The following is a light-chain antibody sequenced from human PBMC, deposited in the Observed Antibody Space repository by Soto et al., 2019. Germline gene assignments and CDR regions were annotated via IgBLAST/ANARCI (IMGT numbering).Light chain of an antibody. CDR3: QQYSTYPLT. CDR2: EAS. CDR1: QSISSW. J-gene: IGKJ4*01. V-gene: IGKV1-5*03. Sequence: DLQMTQSPFTLSASVGDRVTITCRASQSISSWLAWYQQKPGEVPKLLIYEASKLESGVPSRFSGSGSGTELTITISSLQPYDLATYHGQQYSTYPLTFGGGTKVDIK.